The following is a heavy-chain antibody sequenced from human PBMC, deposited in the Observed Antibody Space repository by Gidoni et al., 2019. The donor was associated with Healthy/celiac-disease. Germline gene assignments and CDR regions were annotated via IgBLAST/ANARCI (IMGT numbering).Heavy chain of an antibody. Sequence: EVQLVEAGGGLVKPGGSVSLSCAASGFTCSSDSMNWVRQAPGKGLEWVSSISSSISYIYYADSVKGRFTISRDNAKNSLYLQMNSLRAEDTAVYYCARDCYDFLGSPINFDYWGQGTLVTVSS. D-gene: IGHD3-3*01. CDR3: ARDCYDFLGSPINFDY. CDR2: ISSSISYI. J-gene: IGHJ4*02. CDR1: GFTCSSDS. V-gene: IGHV3-21*01.